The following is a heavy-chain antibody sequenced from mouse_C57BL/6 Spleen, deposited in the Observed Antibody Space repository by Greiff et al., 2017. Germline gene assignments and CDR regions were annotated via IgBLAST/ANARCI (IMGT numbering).Heavy chain of an antibody. J-gene: IGHJ3*01. CDR3: ARGKGGSSFAWFAY. Sequence: RVKPGASVKISCKASGYAFSSSWMNWVKQRPGKGLEWIGRIYPGDGDTNYNGKFKGKATLTADKSSSTAYMQLSSLTSEDSAVYFCARGKGGSSFAWFAYWGQGTLVTVSA. CDR2: IYPGDGDT. CDR1: GYAFSSSW. D-gene: IGHD1-1*02. V-gene: IGHV1-82*01.